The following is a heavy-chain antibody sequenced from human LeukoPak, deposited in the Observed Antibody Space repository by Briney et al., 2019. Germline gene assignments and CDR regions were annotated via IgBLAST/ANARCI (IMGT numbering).Heavy chain of an antibody. J-gene: IGHJ4*02. CDR1: GYTFTGYY. Sequence: GASVKVSCKAPGYTFTGYYMHWVRQAPGQGLEWMGWINPNSGGTNYAQKFQGRVTMTRGTSISTAYMELSRLRSDDTAVYYCAIRDYGDYWYYFDYWGQGTLVTVSS. D-gene: IGHD4-17*01. CDR3: AIRDYGDYWYYFDY. CDR2: INPNSGGT. V-gene: IGHV1-2*02.